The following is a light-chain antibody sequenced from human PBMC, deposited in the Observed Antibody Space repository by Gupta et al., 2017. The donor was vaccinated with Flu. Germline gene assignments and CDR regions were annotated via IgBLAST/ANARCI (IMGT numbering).Light chain of an antibody. V-gene: IGLV2-11*01. CDR2: DGK. Sequence: TISCTGDRSVVGTEAYVSWYQNPQGKATDVMYYDGKKRPSGVPASCSASKSGTTACITIPGHQAEDEADYYCSSSAGTFTFVFGTGTKLTVL. CDR3: SSSAGTFTFV. J-gene: IGLJ1*01. CDR1: RSVVGTEAY.